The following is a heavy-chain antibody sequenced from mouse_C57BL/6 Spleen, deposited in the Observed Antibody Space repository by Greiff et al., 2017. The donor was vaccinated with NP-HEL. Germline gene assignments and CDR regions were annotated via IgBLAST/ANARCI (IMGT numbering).Heavy chain of an antibody. D-gene: IGHD2-1*01. CDR3: ARDREIYYGHGGYFDV. CDR2: INYDGSST. CDR1: GFTFSDYY. V-gene: IGHV5-16*01. Sequence: EVKLVESEGGLVQPGSSMKLSCTASGFTFSDYYMAWVRQVPEKGLEWVANINYDGSSTYYLDSLKSRFIISRDNAKNILYLQMSSLKSEDTATYYCARDREIYYGHGGYFDVWGTGTTVTVSS. J-gene: IGHJ1*03.